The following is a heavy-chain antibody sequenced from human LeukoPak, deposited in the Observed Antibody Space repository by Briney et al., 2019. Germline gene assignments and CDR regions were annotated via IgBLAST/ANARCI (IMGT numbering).Heavy chain of an antibody. CDR2: IGTAGDT. V-gene: IGHV3-13*01. D-gene: IGHD6-13*01. J-gene: IGHJ6*02. CDR1: GFTFSSYD. Sequence: GGSLRLSCAASGFTFSSYDMHWVRQATGKGLEWVSAIGTAGDTYYPGSVKGRFTISRENAKNSLYLQMNSLRAGDTAVYYCARAPKTYSSSWYWGYYYGMDVWGQGTTVTVSS. CDR3: ARAPKTYSSSWYWGYYYGMDV.